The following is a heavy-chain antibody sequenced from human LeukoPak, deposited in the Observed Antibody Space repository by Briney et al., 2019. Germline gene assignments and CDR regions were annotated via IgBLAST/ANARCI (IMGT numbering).Heavy chain of an antibody. CDR3: ARQTPDRFFGY. J-gene: IGHJ4*02. Sequence: SETLSLTCAVYGGSFSGYYWSWIRQPPGKGLEWIGEINHSGSTNYNPSLKSRVTISVDTSKNQFSLKLSSVTAADTAVYYCARQTPDRFFGYWGQGTLVTVSS. V-gene: IGHV4-34*01. CDR1: GGSFSGYY. D-gene: IGHD4-23*01. CDR2: INHSGST.